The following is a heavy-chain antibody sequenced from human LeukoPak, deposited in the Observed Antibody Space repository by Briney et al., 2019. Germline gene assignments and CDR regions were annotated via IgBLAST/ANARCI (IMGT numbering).Heavy chain of an antibody. Sequence: ASVKVSCKVSGYTFTGYYMHWVRQAPGQGLEWMGWINPNSGGTNYAQKFQGRVTMTRDTSISTAYMELSCLRSEDTAVYYCATDKAAPGDYWGQGTLVTVSS. CDR1: GYTFTGYY. CDR3: ATDKAAPGDY. V-gene: IGHV1-2*02. J-gene: IGHJ4*02. D-gene: IGHD6-6*01. CDR2: INPNSGGT.